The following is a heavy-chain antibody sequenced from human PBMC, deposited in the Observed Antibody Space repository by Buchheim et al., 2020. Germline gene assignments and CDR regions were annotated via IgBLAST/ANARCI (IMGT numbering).Heavy chain of an antibody. CDR1: GFTFSTYS. D-gene: IGHD1-26*01. Sequence: VQLVESGGGLVQPGGSLRLSCAASGFTFSTYSMSWVRQAPGKGLEWVAVIWYDGSNKYYADSVKGRFTISRDNSKNTLYLQMNSLRAEDTAVYYCARESGVLSIDYWGQGTL. CDR3: ARESGVLSIDY. V-gene: IGHV3-33*08. J-gene: IGHJ4*02. CDR2: IWYDGSNK.